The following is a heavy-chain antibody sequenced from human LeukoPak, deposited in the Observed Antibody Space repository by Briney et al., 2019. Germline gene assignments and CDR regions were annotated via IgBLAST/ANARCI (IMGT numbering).Heavy chain of an antibody. CDR2: IIPIFGTA. CDR1: GGTFSSYA. D-gene: IGHD3-9*01. Sequence: ASVKVSCKASGGTFSSYAISWVRQAPGQGLEWMGGIIPIFGTANYAQKFQGRVTITADESTSTAYMELSSLRSEDTAVYYCARVPYYDILTGYYYFDYWGQGTLVTVSS. CDR3: ARVPYYDILTGYYYFDY. V-gene: IGHV1-69*13. J-gene: IGHJ4*02.